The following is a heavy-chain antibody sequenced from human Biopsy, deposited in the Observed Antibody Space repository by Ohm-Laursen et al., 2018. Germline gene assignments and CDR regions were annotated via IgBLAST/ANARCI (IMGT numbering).Heavy chain of an antibody. Sequence: SETLSLTCVVYGESFNGYYWSWIRQTPGKGLEWIGEINHSGRTNYNPSLKSRVTISVDTSKNQFSLKVRSVTAADTAAYYCVRGVDYYDPYHYYALDVWGQGTTVTVSS. D-gene: IGHD3-22*01. CDR3: VRGVDYYDPYHYYALDV. CDR1: GESFNGYY. J-gene: IGHJ6*02. V-gene: IGHV4-34*01. CDR2: INHSGRT.